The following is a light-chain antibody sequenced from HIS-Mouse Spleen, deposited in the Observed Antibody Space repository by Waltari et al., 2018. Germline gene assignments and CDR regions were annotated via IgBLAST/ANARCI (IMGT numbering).Light chain of an antibody. CDR1: SIDVGRYNL. J-gene: IGLJ3*02. CDR3: CSYAGSSTLV. CDR2: EGS. Sequence: QSALPQPASVSGSPGQSITISCTGTSIDVGRYNLVSWYQQHPGKAPKLMIYEGSKRPSGVSNRFSGSKSGNTASLTISGLQAEDEADYYCCSYAGSSTLVFGGGTKLTVL. V-gene: IGLV2-23*01.